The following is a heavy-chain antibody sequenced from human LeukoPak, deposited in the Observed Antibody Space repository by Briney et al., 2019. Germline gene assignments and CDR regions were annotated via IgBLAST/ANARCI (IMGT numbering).Heavy chain of an antibody. V-gene: IGHV3-53*01. Sequence: GVSLRLSCAASGFIVSSNYMSWVRQAPGKGLEWVSLIYSGISTYYGDSVKGRFTISRDNSKNTLYLQMNSLRAEDTAVYYCAKVTYGSGTYGAFDYWGQGTLVTVSS. CDR3: AKVTYGSGTYGAFDY. CDR1: GFIVSSNY. CDR2: IYSGIST. J-gene: IGHJ4*02. D-gene: IGHD3-10*01.